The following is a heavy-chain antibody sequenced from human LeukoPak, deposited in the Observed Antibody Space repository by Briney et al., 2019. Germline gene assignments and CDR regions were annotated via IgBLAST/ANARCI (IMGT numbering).Heavy chain of an antibody. V-gene: IGHV3-30*18. J-gene: IGHJ4*02. CDR3: AKDGDYYDSSGYYDY. D-gene: IGHD3-22*01. Sequence: GGSLRLSCAASGFTFSGYGMHWVRQAPGKGLEWVAVISYDGSNKYYADSVKGRFTISRDNSKNTLYLQMNSLRAEDTAVYYCAKDGDYYDSSGYYDYWGQGTLVTVSS. CDR2: ISYDGSNK. CDR1: GFTFSGYG.